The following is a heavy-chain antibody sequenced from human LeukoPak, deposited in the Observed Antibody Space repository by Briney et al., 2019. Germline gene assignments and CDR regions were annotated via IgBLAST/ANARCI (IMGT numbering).Heavy chain of an antibody. Sequence: PSETLSLTCTVSGGSISSGSYYWSWIRQPPGKGLEWIGEINHSGSTNYNPSLKSRVTISVDTSKNQFSLKLSSVTAADTAVYYCARRGYYYGSGSYYIFDYWGQGTLVTVSS. V-gene: IGHV4-39*07. CDR1: GGSISSGSYY. J-gene: IGHJ4*02. D-gene: IGHD3-10*01. CDR3: ARRGYYYGSGSYYIFDY. CDR2: INHSGST.